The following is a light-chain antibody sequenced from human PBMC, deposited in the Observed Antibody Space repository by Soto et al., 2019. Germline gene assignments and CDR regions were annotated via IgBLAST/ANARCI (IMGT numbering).Light chain of an antibody. J-gene: IGKJ1*01. V-gene: IGKV4-1*01. CDR3: QQYYSTPRT. CDR1: QSVLYSSNNKDY. Sequence: DIVMTQSPGSLAVSLGERATINCKSSQSVLYSSNNKDYLAWYQQKPGQPPKLPIYWASTRQFGVPDRFSGSGSGTDFSLTIDSLQAEDVAVYYCQQYYSTPRTFGQGTKVEIK. CDR2: WAS.